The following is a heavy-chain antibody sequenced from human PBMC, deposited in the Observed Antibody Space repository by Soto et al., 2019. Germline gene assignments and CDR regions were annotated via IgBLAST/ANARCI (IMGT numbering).Heavy chain of an antibody. CDR1: GYTFTIYW. CDR2: IYPSDSDT. Sequence: PVESLKISCQVSGYTFTIYWICWLLQMPGKGLEWMGIIYPSDSDTRYSPSFQGQVTISADQSINTAYLQWDSLKASDTAIYYCARPANTVADHFDLWGQGTPVTVSS. V-gene: IGHV5-51*01. CDR3: ARPANTVADHFDL. J-gene: IGHJ4*02. D-gene: IGHD4-17*01.